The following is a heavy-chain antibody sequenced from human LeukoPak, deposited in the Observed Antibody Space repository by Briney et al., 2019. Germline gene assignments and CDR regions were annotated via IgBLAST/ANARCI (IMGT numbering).Heavy chain of an antibody. D-gene: IGHD3-16*02. CDR2: INHSGST. CDR1: GGSFSGYY. Sequence: PSETLSLTCAVYGGSFSGYYWSWIRQPPGKELEWIGEINHSGSTNYNPSLKSRVTISVDTSKNQFSLKLSSVTAADTAVYYCARGRMITFGGVIVPPYLDYWGQGTLVTVSS. CDR3: ARGRMITFGGVIVPPYLDY. J-gene: IGHJ4*02. V-gene: IGHV4-34*01.